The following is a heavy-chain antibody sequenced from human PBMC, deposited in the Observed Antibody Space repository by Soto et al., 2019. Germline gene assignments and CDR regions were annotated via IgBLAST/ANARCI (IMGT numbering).Heavy chain of an antibody. D-gene: IGHD1-26*01. CDR2: IYYSGST. J-gene: IGHJ2*01. Sequence: QVQLQESGPGLVKPSETLSLTCTVSGGSISSYYWSWIRQPPGKGLEWIGYIYYSGSTNYNPSLKSRVTISVDTSKNQFSLKLSSVTAADTAVYYCARKWGWYFDFWCRGTLVTVSS. CDR1: GGSISSYY. V-gene: IGHV4-59*08. CDR3: ARKWGWYFDF.